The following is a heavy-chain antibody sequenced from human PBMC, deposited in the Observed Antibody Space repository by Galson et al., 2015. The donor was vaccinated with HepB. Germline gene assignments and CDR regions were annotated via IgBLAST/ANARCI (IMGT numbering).Heavy chain of an antibody. Sequence: SETLSLTCTVSGGSIISNTYYWGWIRQPPGKGLEWIGSIYYSGSTYYNPSLKSRVTISVDTSKNQFSLKLSSVTAADTAVYYCARRQIVGRYSYSVVGPNSAVDYWGQGTLVTVSS. V-gene: IGHV4-39*01. CDR3: ARRQIVGRYSYSVVGPNSAVDY. D-gene: IGHD5-18*01. CDR2: IYYSGST. CDR1: GGSIISNTYY. J-gene: IGHJ4*02.